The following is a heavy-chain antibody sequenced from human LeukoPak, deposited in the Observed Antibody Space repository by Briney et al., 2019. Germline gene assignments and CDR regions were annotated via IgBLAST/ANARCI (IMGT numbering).Heavy chain of an antibody. CDR1: GFTFDDYA. CDR2: INWNSGSI. V-gene: IGHV3-9*01. D-gene: IGHD3-22*01. Sequence: PGRSLRLSCAASGFTFDDYAMHWVRQAPGKGLEWVSGINWNSGSIGYADSVKGRFTISRDNAKNTLYLQMNSLRAEDTAVYYCARAPLYYYDSSGYNDYWGQGTLVTISS. CDR3: ARAPLYYYDSSGYNDY. J-gene: IGHJ4*02.